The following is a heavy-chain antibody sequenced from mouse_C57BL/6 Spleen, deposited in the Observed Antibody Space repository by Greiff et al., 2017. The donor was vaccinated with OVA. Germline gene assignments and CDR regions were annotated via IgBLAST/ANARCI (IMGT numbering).Heavy chain of an antibody. CDR1: GFNIKDYY. V-gene: IGHV14-1*01. Sequence: EVKLQESGAELVRPGASVKLSCTASGFNIKDYYMHWVKQRPEQGLEWIGRIDPEDGDTEYAPKFQGKATMTADTSSNTAYLQLSSLTSEDTAVYYCTTNYGSSPYWYFDVWGTGTTVTVSS. D-gene: IGHD1-1*01. CDR3: TTNYGSSPYWYFDV. CDR2: IDPEDGDT. J-gene: IGHJ1*03.